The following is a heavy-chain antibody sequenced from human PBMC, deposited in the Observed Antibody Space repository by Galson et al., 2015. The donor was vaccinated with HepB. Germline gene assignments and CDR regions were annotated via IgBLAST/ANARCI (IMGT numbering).Heavy chain of an antibody. Sequence: SLRLSCAASGFTFNSYTMNWVRQAPGKGLEWVSGISSSGGSTYYADSVKGRFTISRDNSKNTLYLQINRLRAGDTALYYCAKSVRGTYAPEYWGQGTLVTVSS. CDR1: GFTFNSYT. V-gene: IGHV3-23*01. J-gene: IGHJ4*01. CDR2: ISSSGGST. CDR3: AKSVRGTYAPEY. D-gene: IGHD1-26*01.